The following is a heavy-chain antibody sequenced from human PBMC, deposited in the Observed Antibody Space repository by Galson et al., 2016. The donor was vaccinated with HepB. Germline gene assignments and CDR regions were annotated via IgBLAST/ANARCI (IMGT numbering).Heavy chain of an antibody. J-gene: IGHJ4*02. CDR2: DSMDGRRK. CDR1: GFTFSQRG. V-gene: IGHV3-30*18. D-gene: IGHD2/OR15-2a*01. CDR3: AKRHEYCPPVGCSVDY. Sequence: SLRLSCAASGFTFSQRGMHWVRQAPGKGLEWVAADSMDGRRKFYADSVKGRFTISRDNSNKMLFLQMSSLRVDDTAVYYCAKRHEYCPPVGCSVDYWGQGTLVSVSS.